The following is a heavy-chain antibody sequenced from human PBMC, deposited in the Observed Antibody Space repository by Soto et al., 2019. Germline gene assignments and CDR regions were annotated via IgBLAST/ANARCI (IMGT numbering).Heavy chain of an antibody. V-gene: IGHV3-48*02. CDR1: GFTFSGYS. J-gene: IGHJ3*02. CDR3: ARDSGYAFDI. CDR2: INRISNEI. Sequence: GGSLSLSCAASGFTFSGYSMNWVRQAPGKGLEWVSYINRISNEIYYVDSVKGRFTISSDNAKSSLYLEMNSLRDEDTAVYYCARDSGYAFDIWGQGTMVT. D-gene: IGHD5-12*01.